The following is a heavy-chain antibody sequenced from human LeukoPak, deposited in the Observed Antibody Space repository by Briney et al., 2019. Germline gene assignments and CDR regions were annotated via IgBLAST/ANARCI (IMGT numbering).Heavy chain of an antibody. D-gene: IGHD3-10*01. CDR2: IRYDGSNK. CDR1: GFTFSSYG. J-gene: IGHJ4*02. V-gene: IGHV3-30*02. Sequence: GGSLRLSCAASGFTFSSYGMHWVRQAPGKGLEWVAFIRYDGSNKYYADSVKGRFTISRDNSKNTLYLQMDSLRAEDTAVYYCAKGPVRGVIMDYWGQGTLVTVSS. CDR3: AKGPVRGVIMDY.